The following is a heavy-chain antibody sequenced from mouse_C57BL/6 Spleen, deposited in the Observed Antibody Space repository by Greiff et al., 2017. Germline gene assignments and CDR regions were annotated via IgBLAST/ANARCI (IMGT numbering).Heavy chain of an antibody. CDR3: VREDYFYGISPFAY. V-gene: IGHV1-47*01. Sequence: VQLQQSGAELVKPGASVKMSCKASGFNFTTYPIEWMKQNPGKSLEWIGNFHPYNDDTKYNEKFQGKATLTVDKSSSTVYLELSRLPSDVSAVYFCVREDYFYGISPFAYWGQGHLVTVSA. D-gene: IGHD1-1*01. CDR1: GFNFTTYP. J-gene: IGHJ3*01. CDR2: FHPYNDDT.